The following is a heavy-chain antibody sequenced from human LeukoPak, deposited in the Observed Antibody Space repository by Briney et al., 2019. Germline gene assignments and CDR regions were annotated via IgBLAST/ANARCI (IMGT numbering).Heavy chain of an antibody. Sequence: SETLSLTCTVAGGSISSGSYYWGWIRQPAGKGLEWIVRIYASGSTNYNPSLKSRVSISVDTSKNQFSLKLSSVTAADTAVYYCARSVVVPAAGYDYWGQGTLVTVSS. V-gene: IGHV4-61*02. CDR3: ARSVVVPAAGYDY. J-gene: IGHJ4*02. CDR2: IYASGST. D-gene: IGHD2-2*01. CDR1: GGSISSGSYY.